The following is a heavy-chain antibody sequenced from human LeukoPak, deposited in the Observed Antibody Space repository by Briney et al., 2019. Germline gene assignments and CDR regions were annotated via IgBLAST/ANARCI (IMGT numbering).Heavy chain of an antibody. Sequence: GGSLTLSCSASGFTFSSYAMHWVRQAPGKGLEYVSAISHDGDTTYYADSVKGRFTISRDNSENTLYLQMSSLRAEDTAVYYCAPGTFDYCGDRKLVTVSS. CDR2: ISHDGDTT. CDR1: GFTFSSYA. V-gene: IGHV3-64D*06. J-gene: IGHJ4*01. D-gene: IGHD1-1*01. CDR3: APGTFDY.